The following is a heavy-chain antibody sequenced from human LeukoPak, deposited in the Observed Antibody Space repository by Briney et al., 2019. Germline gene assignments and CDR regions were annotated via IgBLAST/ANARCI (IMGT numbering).Heavy chain of an antibody. CDR2: IHYSGST. CDR3: ARRSEFDNTHYHYFDY. J-gene: IGHJ4*02. D-gene: IGHD2-15*01. CDR1: GGSVSSGSNY. V-gene: IGHV4-61*01. Sequence: PSETLSLTCTVSGGSVSSGSNYWSWIRQPPGKGLEWIGYIHYSGSTSHNPALKSRVTISVDTSKNQFSLILHSVAAADTAVYYCARRSEFDNTHYHYFDYWGQGALVTVSS.